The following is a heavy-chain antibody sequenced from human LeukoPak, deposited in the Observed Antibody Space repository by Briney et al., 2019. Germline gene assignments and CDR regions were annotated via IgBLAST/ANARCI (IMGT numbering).Heavy chain of an antibody. J-gene: IGHJ5*02. D-gene: IGHD6-13*01. CDR1: GFTFSNAW. CDR3: ARVTGYSSSLGFDP. V-gene: IGHV3-66*01. CDR2: IYSGGST. Sequence: GGSLRLSCAASGFTFSNAWMSWVRQAPGKGLEWVSVIYSGGSTYYADSVKGRFTISRDNSKNTLYLQMNSLRAEDTAVYYCARVTGYSSSLGFDPWGQGTLVTVSS.